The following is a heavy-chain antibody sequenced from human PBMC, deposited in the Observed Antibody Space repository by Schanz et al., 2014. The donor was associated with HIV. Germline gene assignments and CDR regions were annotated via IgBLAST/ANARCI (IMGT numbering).Heavy chain of an antibody. J-gene: IGHJ6*02. CDR2: ISYDGSNK. D-gene: IGHD3-16*01. V-gene: IGHV3-30*03. CDR3: ARVANWDYYGMDV. Sequence: QLVESGGGLVQPGRSLRLSCTASGFTFSTYGMHWVRQAPGKGLEWVAFISYDGSNKYYADSVKGRFTISRDNSKNTLYLQMNSLRAEDTAVYYCARVANWDYYGMDVWGRGTTVIVSS. CDR1: GFTFSTYG.